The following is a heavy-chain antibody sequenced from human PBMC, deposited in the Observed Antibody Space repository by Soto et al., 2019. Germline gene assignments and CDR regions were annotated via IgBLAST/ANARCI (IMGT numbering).Heavy chain of an antibody. CDR1: GYTFTSYG. CDR3: ARDRGTYYDFWSGYTQVYYFDY. V-gene: IGHV1-18*04. J-gene: IGHJ4*02. D-gene: IGHD3-3*01. Sequence: SVKVSCKASGYTFTSYGISWVRQAPVQGLEWMGWISTYNGNTNYAQKFQGRVTMTTDTSTSTAYMELRSLTSDDTAVYYCARDRGTYYDFWSGYTQVYYFDYWGQGTQVTVSS. CDR2: ISTYNGNT.